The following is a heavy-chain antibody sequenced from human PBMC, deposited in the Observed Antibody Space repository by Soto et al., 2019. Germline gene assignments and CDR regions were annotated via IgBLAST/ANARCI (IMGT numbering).Heavy chain of an antibody. CDR2: ISYTGSTI. Sequence: GGSLRLSCAASGFTFSNYEMNWVRQTPGKGLEWVSYISYTGSTIYYADSVRGRFTISRDNSKNSLYLQMNSLKAEDTAVYYCARGLRIYYDRSGLHYWGQGTLVTVSS. CDR1: GFTFSNYE. J-gene: IGHJ4*02. D-gene: IGHD3-22*01. V-gene: IGHV3-48*03. CDR3: ARGLRIYYDRSGLHY.